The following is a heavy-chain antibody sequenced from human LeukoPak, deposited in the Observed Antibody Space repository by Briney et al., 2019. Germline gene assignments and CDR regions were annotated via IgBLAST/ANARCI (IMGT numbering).Heavy chain of an antibody. Sequence: SVKVSCKASGGTFSSYAISWVRQAPGQGPEWMGGIIPIFGTANYAQKFQGRFTITADESTSTAYKELSSLRSEDTAVYYCARGAYDFWSGYRPHYYYYYYMDVWGKGTTVTVSS. J-gene: IGHJ6*03. D-gene: IGHD3-3*01. CDR3: ARGAYDFWSGYRPHYYYYYYMDV. CDR1: GGTFSSYA. CDR2: IIPIFGTA. V-gene: IGHV1-69*01.